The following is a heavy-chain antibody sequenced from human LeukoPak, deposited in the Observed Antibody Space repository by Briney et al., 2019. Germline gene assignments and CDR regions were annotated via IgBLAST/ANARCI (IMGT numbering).Heavy chain of an antibody. J-gene: IGHJ4*02. Sequence: ASVKVSCKASGYTFTGYYMHWVRQAPGQGLEWMGWINPNSGGTNYAQKFQGRVTMTRDTSISTAYMELSRLRSDDTAVYYCARGLSGYCSGGSCYALDYWGQGTLVTVSS. D-gene: IGHD2-15*01. CDR3: ARGLSGYCSGGSCYALDY. V-gene: IGHV1-2*02. CDR1: GYTFTGYY. CDR2: INPNSGGT.